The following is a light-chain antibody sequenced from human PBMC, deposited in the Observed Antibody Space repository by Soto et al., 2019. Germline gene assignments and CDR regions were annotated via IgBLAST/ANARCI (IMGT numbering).Light chain of an antibody. CDR3: QQYNNWPPIT. CDR1: QSVNNN. Sequence: EIVMTQAPATLSVSPGERATLSCRASQSVNNNLAWYQQKPGQAPRLLIYAASTRATGIPARFSGSGSGTEFTPTISRLLSEDFAVYYCQQYNNWPPITFGQGTRLEIK. CDR2: AAS. V-gene: IGKV3-15*01. J-gene: IGKJ5*01.